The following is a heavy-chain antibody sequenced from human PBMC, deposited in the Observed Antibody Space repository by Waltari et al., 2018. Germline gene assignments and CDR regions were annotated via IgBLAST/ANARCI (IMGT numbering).Heavy chain of an antibody. D-gene: IGHD1-7*01. J-gene: IGHJ4*02. Sequence: EVQLVESGGGLVQPGGSLILSCAASGFTFSSYSMNWVRQAPGKGLEVVSYISSSSSTIYYADSVKGRFTISRDNAKNSLYLQMNSLRAEDTAVYYCAREPYNWNSEYYFDYWGQGTLVTVSS. V-gene: IGHV3-48*04. CDR1: GFTFSSYS. CDR2: ISSSSSTI. CDR3: AREPYNWNSEYYFDY.